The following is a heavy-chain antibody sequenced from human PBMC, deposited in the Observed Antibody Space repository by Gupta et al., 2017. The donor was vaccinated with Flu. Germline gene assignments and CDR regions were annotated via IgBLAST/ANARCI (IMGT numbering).Heavy chain of an antibody. J-gene: IGHJ4*02. Sequence: EVQLVESGGGLVKPGGSLRLSCAVSGITFSQYNMNWVRQAPGKGLEWVSSISSSSSYTQYADSVKGRFTISRDNAKNSVYLQMNSLRVEDTAVYYCAAKLGYWGQGTLVTVSS. CDR1: GITFSQYN. V-gene: IGHV3-21*01. CDR2: ISSSSSYT. CDR3: AAKLGY.